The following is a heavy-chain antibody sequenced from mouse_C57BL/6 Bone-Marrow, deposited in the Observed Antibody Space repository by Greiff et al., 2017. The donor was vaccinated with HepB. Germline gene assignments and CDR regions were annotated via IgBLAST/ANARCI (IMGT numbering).Heavy chain of an antibody. CDR1: GFTFSSYA. V-gene: IGHV5-4*01. CDR3: ATPYYGSSYFGY. Sequence: EVQLVESGGGLVKPGGSLKLSCAASGFTFSSYAMSWVRQTPEKRLEWVATISDGGSYTYYPDNVKGRFTISRDNAKNNLYLQMSHLKSEDTAMYYCATPYYGSSYFGYWGQGTTLTVSS. CDR2: ISDGGSYT. D-gene: IGHD1-1*01. J-gene: IGHJ2*01.